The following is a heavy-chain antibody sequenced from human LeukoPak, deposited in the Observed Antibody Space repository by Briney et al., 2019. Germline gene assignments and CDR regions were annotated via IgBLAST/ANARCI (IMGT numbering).Heavy chain of an antibody. D-gene: IGHD5-12*01. J-gene: IGHJ4*02. Sequence: ASVKVSCKVSVYTLTELSMHWVRKAPGKGLEWMGGFDHDDGATIYAQKFQGRVTMTEDTSTDTAYMELSSLRSEDTAVYYCATVVLYSGYYCDYWGQGTLVTVSS. CDR3: ATVVLYSGYYCDY. CDR2: FDHDDGAT. V-gene: IGHV1-24*01. CDR1: VYTLTELS.